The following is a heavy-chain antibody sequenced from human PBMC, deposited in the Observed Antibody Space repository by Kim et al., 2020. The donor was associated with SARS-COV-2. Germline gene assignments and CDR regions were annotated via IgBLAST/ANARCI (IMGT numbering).Heavy chain of an antibody. V-gene: IGHV3-64*02. CDR3: ESVFPRCGSYDF. D-gene: IGHD1-26*01. Sequence: YADSVKGRFTISRDNSKNMVYLQRGILRPEDTAVYYCESVFPRCGSYDFWGQGILVTVSS. J-gene: IGHJ4*02.